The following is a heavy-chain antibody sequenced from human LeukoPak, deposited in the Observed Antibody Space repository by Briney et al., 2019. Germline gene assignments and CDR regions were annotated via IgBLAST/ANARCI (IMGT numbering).Heavy chain of an antibody. CDR2: INPSGGST. D-gene: IGHD3-22*01. CDR1: GGPFGNYA. V-gene: IGHV1-46*01. Sequence: ASVKVSCRASGGPFGNYAFTWVRQAPGQGLEWMGIINPSGGSTSYAQKFQGRVTMTRDTSTSTVYMELSSLRSEDTAVYYCARVKGSGSTWDWGQGTLVTVSS. J-gene: IGHJ4*02. CDR3: ARVKGSGSTWD.